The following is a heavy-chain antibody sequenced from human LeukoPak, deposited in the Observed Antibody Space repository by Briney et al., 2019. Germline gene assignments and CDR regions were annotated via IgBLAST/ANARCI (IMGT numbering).Heavy chain of an antibody. CDR3: ARDPSRGYSGYVVFDI. J-gene: IGHJ3*02. CDR1: GGSISSYY. V-gene: IGHV4-59*01. D-gene: IGHD5-12*01. Sequence: PSETLSLTCTVSGGSISSYYWSWIRQPPGKGLEWIGYIYYSGSTNYNPSLKSRVTISVDTSKNQFSLKLSSVTAADTAVYYCARDPSRGYSGYVVFDIWGQGTMVTVSS. CDR2: IYYSGST.